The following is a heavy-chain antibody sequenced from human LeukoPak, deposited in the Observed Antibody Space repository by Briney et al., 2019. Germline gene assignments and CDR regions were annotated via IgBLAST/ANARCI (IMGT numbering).Heavy chain of an antibody. J-gene: IGHJ6*03. Sequence: SETLSLTCAVYGGSFSGYYWSWIRQPPGKGLEWIGEINHSGSTNYNPSLKSRVTISVDTSKNQFSLKLSSVTAADTAVYYCARAQGEAAAGKPRGRYYYYYMDVWGKGTTVTVSS. D-gene: IGHD6-13*01. CDR3: ARAQGEAAAGKPRGRYYYYYMDV. V-gene: IGHV4-34*01. CDR2: INHSGST. CDR1: GGSFSGYY.